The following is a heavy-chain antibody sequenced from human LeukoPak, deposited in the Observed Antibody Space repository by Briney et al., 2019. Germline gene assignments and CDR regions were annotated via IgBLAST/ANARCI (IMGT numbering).Heavy chain of an antibody. D-gene: IGHD3-10*01. CDR3: ARARKTYYYGSGSYSPSPRFDY. Sequence: PSQTLSLTCTVSGGSISSGDYYWSWIRQPPGKGLEWIGEINHSGSTNYNPSLKSRVTISVDTSKNQFSLKLSSVTAADTAVYYCARARKTYYYGSGSYSPSPRFDYWGQGTLVTVSS. V-gene: IGHV4-30-4*01. CDR1: GGSISSGDYY. J-gene: IGHJ4*02. CDR2: INHSGST.